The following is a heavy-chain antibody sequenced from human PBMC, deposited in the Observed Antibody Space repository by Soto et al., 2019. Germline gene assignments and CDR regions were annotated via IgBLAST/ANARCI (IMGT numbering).Heavy chain of an antibody. CDR1: GFPFSSYA. CDR3: VRHRGYTGYDLQY. CDR2: INSGSSTI. D-gene: IGHD5-12*01. V-gene: IGHV3-48*02. Sequence: EVQLVESGGGLVQPGGSLRLSCAASGFPFSSYAMNWVRQAPGKGLEWVSYINSGSSTIYYADSAKGRFTISRDNAKNSLYLQMNSLRDEDTAVYFCVRHRGYTGYDLQYWGQGALVAVSS. J-gene: IGHJ4*02.